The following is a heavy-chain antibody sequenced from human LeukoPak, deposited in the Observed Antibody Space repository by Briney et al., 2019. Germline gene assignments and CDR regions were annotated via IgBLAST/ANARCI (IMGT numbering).Heavy chain of an antibody. Sequence: GGSLRLSCAASGFTFSSYSMNWVRQAPGKGLEWVAFIKGDGSAKKYVDSVKGRFTISRDNAKNPLFLQMNSLRAEDTAVYYCARDRGWIQHDIWGQGTMVTVSS. CDR1: GFTFSSYS. D-gene: IGHD5-18*01. CDR3: ARDRGWIQHDI. CDR2: IKGDGSAK. J-gene: IGHJ3*02. V-gene: IGHV3-7*01.